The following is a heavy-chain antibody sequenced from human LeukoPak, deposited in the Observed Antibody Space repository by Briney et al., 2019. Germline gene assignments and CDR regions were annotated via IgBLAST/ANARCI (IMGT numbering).Heavy chain of an antibody. D-gene: IGHD4-11*01. V-gene: IGHV1-69*04. Sequence: SVKVSCKASGGTFSSYAISWVRQAPGQGLEWMGRIIPILGIANYAQKFQGRVTITADKSTSTAHMELSRLRSDDTAVYYCARGLWVTTLLNYWGQGTLVTVSS. CDR2: IIPILGIA. J-gene: IGHJ4*02. CDR1: GGTFSSYA. CDR3: ARGLWVTTLLNY.